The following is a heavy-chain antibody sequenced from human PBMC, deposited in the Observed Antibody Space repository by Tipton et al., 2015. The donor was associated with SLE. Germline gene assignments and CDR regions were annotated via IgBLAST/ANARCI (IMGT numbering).Heavy chain of an antibody. V-gene: IGHV3-33*08. D-gene: IGHD6-19*01. CDR2: IWYDGTNK. J-gene: IGHJ2*01. CDR3: ASRSAVYWYFDL. CDR1: GFTFSSYG. Sequence: SLRLSCAASGFTFSSYGMHWVRQAPGKGLEWMAVIWYDGTNKYYADSVKGRFTISRDNSKNTLYLQMNSLRAEDTAVYYCASRSAVYWYFDLRGRGTLVTVSS.